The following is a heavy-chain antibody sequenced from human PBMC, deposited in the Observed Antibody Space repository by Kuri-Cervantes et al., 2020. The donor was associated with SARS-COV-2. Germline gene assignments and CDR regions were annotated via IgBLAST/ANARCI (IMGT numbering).Heavy chain of an antibody. V-gene: IGHV1-18*01. CDR3: ARDGPTYYYDSSGYSPVLAFDT. CDR1: GYTFTSYG. Sequence: ASVKVSCKASGYTFTSYGISWVRQATGQGLEWMGWISVYNGNTNYAQKLQGRVTMTTDTSTSTAYMELRSLRSDDTAVYYCARDGPTYYYDSSGYSPVLAFDTWGQGAMVTVSS. J-gene: IGHJ3*02. CDR2: ISVYNGNT. D-gene: IGHD3-22*01.